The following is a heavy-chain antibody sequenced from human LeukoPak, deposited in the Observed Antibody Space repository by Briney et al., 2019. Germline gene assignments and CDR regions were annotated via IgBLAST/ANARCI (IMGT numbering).Heavy chain of an antibody. V-gene: IGHV3-73*01. CDR2: IRSKASRYAT. Sequence: PGRSLRLSCAASGLRFSDSDMHWVRQASGKGLEWIGRIRSKASRYATAYAASVTGRFTISRDDSTNTAYLHLNSLRTEDTAVYLCARLDCISGRCHPYDFWGQGTLVTVSS. D-gene: IGHD1-26*01. J-gene: IGHJ4*02. CDR1: GLRFSDSD. CDR3: ARLDCISGRCHPYDF.